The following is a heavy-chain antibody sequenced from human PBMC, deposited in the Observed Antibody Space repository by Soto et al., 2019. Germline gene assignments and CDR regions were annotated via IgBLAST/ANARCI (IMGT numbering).Heavy chain of an antibody. CDR3: AKDSVTDYYGSGANMCGP. D-gene: IGHD3-10*01. Sequence: EVQLLEYGGGLVQPGGSLRLSCAASGFTFSSYDLSWVRQAPGKGLEWVSAISGSGGSTYYADSVKGRFTISRDNSKNTLYRQMNSLRSEDTALYYCAKDSVTDYYGSGANMCGPWGQGTLVTVSS. CDR2: ISGSGGST. CDR1: GFTFSSYD. J-gene: IGHJ5*02. V-gene: IGHV3-23*01.